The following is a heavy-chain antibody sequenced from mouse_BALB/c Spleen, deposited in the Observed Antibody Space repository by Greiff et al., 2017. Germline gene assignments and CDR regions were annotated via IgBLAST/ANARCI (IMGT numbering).Heavy chain of an antibody. CDR3: ARTGSSLFAY. CDR1: GFNIKDYY. CDR2: IDPENGNT. J-gene: IGHJ3*01. Sequence: VQLQQSGAELVRPGALVKLSCKASGFNIKDYYMHWVKQRPEQGLEWIGWIDPENGNTIYDPKFQGKASITADTSSNTAYLQLSSLTSEDTAFYYCARTGSSLFAYWGQGTLVTVSA. V-gene: IGHV14-1*02. D-gene: IGHD1-1*01.